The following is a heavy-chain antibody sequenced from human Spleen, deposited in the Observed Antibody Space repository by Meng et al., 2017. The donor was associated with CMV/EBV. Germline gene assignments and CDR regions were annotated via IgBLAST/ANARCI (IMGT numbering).Heavy chain of an antibody. J-gene: IGHJ5*02. D-gene: IGHD5-18*01. Sequence: TFSSYCMHWVRKAPGKGLEWVAFIRDEGSNKYYADSVKGRFTISRDNSKNTLCLQMNSLRAEDTAVYYCARAQKSGYSYGRFNWFDPWGQGTLVTVSS. CDR3: ARAQKSGYSYGRFNWFDP. V-gene: IGHV3-30*02. CDR2: IRDEGSNK. CDR1: TFSSYC.